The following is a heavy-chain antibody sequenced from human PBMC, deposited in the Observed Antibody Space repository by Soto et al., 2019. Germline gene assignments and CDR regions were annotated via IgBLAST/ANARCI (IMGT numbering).Heavy chain of an antibody. CDR1: GFTFSSYS. Sequence: EVQLLESGGGLVQPGGSLRLSCAASGFTFSSYSMNWVRQAPGKGLEWVASVGGGGDNTFYADSVKGRFTISRDDSQNPLNLQMNSLRAEDTAVYFCAKRDSGAGRSPPLINYWGQGTLVTVSS. CDR2: VGGGGDNT. D-gene: IGHD3-10*01. V-gene: IGHV3-23*01. J-gene: IGHJ4*02. CDR3: AKRDSGAGRSPPLINY.